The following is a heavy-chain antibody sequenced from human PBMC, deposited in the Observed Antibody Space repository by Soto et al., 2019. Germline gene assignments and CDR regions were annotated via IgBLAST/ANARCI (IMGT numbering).Heavy chain of an antibody. Sequence: EVQLVESGGGLVQPGGSLRLSCAASGFTFSSYSMNWVRQAPGKGLAWVSYISSSSSTIYYADSVKGRFIISRDNAKNSLYLQMNSLRDEDTAVYYCARGDSSSWYYYYGMDVWGQGTTVTVSS. CDR1: GFTFSSYS. J-gene: IGHJ6*02. V-gene: IGHV3-48*02. CDR3: ARGDSSSWYYYYGMDV. D-gene: IGHD6-13*01. CDR2: ISSSSSTI.